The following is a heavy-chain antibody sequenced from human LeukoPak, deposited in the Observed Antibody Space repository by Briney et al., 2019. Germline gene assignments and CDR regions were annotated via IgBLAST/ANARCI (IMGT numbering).Heavy chain of an antibody. D-gene: IGHD2-2*02. J-gene: IGHJ4*02. V-gene: IGHV3-7*04. CDR1: GFTFTSYW. CDR2: ISQDGSEK. CDR3: ARDASIPPFDS. Sequence: PGGSLRLSCAVSGFTFTSYWMSWVRQAPGKGLEWVANISQDGSEKYYVGSVKGRFTISRDNAKNSLFLQMNSLRAEDTAVYYCARDASIPPFDSWGQGTLVTVSS.